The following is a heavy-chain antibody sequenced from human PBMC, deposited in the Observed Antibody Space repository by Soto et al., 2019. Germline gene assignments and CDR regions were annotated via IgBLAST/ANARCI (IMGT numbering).Heavy chain of an antibody. V-gene: IGHV3-30-3*01. CDR1: GFTFSSYA. D-gene: IGHD2-15*01. Sequence: QVQLVESGGGVVQPGRSLRLSCAASGFTFSSYAMHWVRQAPGKGLEWVAVISYDGSNKYYADSVKGQFTISRDNSKHTLYLQMNSLRAEDTAVYYCASPIPCSGGRCYHPGGQGTLVTVSS. J-gene: IGHJ4*02. CDR3: ASPIPCSGGRCYHP. CDR2: ISYDGSNK.